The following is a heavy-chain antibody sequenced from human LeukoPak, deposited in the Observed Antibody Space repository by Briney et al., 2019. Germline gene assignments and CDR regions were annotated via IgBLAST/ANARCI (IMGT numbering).Heavy chain of an antibody. CDR2: IIPIFGTA. CDR3: ARVGAPKSDAFDI. V-gene: IGHV1-69*05. D-gene: IGHD1-26*01. CDR1: GGTFSSYA. J-gene: IGHJ3*02. Sequence: EASVKVSCKASGGTFSSYAISWVRQAPGQGLEWMGRIIPIFGTANYAQKFQGRVTITTDESTSTAYMELSSLRSEDTAVYYCARVGAPKSDAFDIWGQGTMVTVSS.